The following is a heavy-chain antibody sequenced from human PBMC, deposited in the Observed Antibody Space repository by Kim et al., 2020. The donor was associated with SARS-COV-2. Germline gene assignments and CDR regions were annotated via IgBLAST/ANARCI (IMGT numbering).Heavy chain of an antibody. J-gene: IGHJ4*02. V-gene: IGHV4-34*01. CDR2: GST. Sequence: GSTNYNPSRKSRVTRSVDTSKNQFSRKLSSVNAADTAVDYCARGTTMIVVWGQGTLVTVSA. D-gene: IGHD3-22*01. CDR3: ARGTTMIVV.